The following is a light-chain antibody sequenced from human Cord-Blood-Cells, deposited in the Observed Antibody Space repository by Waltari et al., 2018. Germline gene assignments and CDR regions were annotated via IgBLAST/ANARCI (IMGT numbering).Light chain of an antibody. V-gene: IGLV3-27*01. CDR1: VLAKKY. CDR3: YSAADNKGV. CDR2: KDC. Sequence: SYELTQPSSVSVSPGQTARITCSGDVLAKKYARWFQQKPGQAPGLVIYKDCERPSGIPGRFSGSSCGTTVTLTISGAQVEDEADYYCYSAADNKGVFGGGTKRTVL. J-gene: IGLJ3*02.